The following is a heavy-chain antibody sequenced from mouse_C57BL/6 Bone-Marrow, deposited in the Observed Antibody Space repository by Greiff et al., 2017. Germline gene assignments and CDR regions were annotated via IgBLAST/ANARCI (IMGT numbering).Heavy chain of an antibody. D-gene: IGHD2-4*01. CDR2: IDPNSGGT. Sequence: QVQLQQPGAELVKPGASVKLSCKASGYTFTSYWMHWVKQRPGRGLEWIGRIDPNSGGTKYNEKFKSKATLTVDKPSSPAYMQLSSLTSEDSAVYDCAREGLRRNWYFDVWGTGTTVTVSS. CDR3: AREGLRRNWYFDV. J-gene: IGHJ1*03. V-gene: IGHV1-72*01. CDR1: GYTFTSYW.